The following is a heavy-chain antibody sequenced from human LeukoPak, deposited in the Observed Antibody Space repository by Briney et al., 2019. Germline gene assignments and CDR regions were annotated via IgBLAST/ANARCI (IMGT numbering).Heavy chain of an antibody. V-gene: IGHV1-2*02. D-gene: IGHD3-10*01. CDR1: GYTFTGYY. J-gene: IGHJ4*02. Sequence: ASVKVSCKASGYTFTGYYMHWVRQAPGQGLEWMGWINPNSGGTNYAQKFQGRVTMTRDTSISTAYMELSRLRSDDTAVYYCAREDYYGSESNFDYWGQGTLVTVSS. CDR2: INPNSGGT. CDR3: AREDYYGSESNFDY.